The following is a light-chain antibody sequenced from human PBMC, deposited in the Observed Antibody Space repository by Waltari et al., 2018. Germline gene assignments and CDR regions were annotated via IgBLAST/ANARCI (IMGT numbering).Light chain of an antibody. CDR3: QQSYSSPRT. CDR1: QTIINY. J-gene: IGKJ1*01. V-gene: IGKV1-39*01. CDR2: AAS. Sequence: DIQMTQSPSSLSASVGARVTITCRTSQTIINYLSWYQQKPGKAPNLLIYAASSLQRGVPSRFSGSGSGTDFTLTISSLQPEDSATYFCQQSYSSPRTFGQGTKVEIK.